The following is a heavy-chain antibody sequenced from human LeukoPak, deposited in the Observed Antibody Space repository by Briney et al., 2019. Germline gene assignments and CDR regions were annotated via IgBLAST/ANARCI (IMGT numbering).Heavy chain of an antibody. J-gene: IGHJ4*02. Sequence: ASVKVSCKASGYTFTSNYIHWVRQAPGQGLEWMGMIYPRDGSTSYAQKFQGRVTVTRDTSTSTVHMELSGLRSEDTAVYYCAGDQEGFDYWGQGTLITVSS. CDR3: AGDQEGFDY. V-gene: IGHV1-46*01. CDR2: IYPRDGST. CDR1: GYTFTSNY.